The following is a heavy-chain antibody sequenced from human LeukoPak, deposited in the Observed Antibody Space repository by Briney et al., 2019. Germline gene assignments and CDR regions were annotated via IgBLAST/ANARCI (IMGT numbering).Heavy chain of an antibody. CDR1: GYSFTSYW. Sequence: GESLKISCKGSGYSFTSYWIGWVRQMPGKGLEWMGIIYPGDSDTRYSPSFHGQVTISADKSISTAYLQWSSLKASDTAMYYCARQDFGVPAVQDGMDVWGQGTTVTVSS. V-gene: IGHV5-51*01. CDR2: IYPGDSDT. J-gene: IGHJ6*02. CDR3: ARQDFGVPAVQDGMDV. D-gene: IGHD2-2*01.